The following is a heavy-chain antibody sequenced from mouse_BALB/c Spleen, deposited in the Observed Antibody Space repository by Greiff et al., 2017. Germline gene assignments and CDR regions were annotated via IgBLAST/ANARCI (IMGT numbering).Heavy chain of an antibody. V-gene: IGHV5-9-4*01. CDR3: ARADSSGYRRFAY. D-gene: IGHD3-2*01. CDR2: ISSGGSYT. J-gene: IGHJ3*01. CDR1: GFTFSSYA. Sequence: EVQLQESGGGLVKPGGSLKLSCAASGFTFSSYAMSWVRQSPEKRLEWVAEISSGGSYTYYPDTVTGRFTISRDNAKNTLYLEMSSLRSEDTAMYYCARADSSGYRRFAYWGQGTLVTVSA.